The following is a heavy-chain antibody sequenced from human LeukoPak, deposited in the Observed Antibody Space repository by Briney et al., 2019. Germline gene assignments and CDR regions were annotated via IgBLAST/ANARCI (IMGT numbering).Heavy chain of an antibody. V-gene: IGHV3-74*01. CDR2: INADGTIA. D-gene: IGHD4-17*01. J-gene: IGHJ4*02. CDR3: AKDGYGDYVDFDY. CDR1: GFSFSGYW. Sequence: PGGSLRLSCAASGFSFSGYWMHWVRQAPGKGLVWVSRINADGTIATYADSVEGRFTISRDNAKNTLYLQMNSLRAEDTAVYYCAKDGYGDYVDFDYWGQGTLVTVSS.